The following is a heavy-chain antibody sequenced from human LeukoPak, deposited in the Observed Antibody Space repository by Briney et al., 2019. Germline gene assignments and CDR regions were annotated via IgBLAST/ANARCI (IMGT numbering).Heavy chain of an antibody. CDR1: GFTFSSYA. CDR2: ISGSGGST. CDR3: AKDMTTVTTSPFDY. J-gene: IGHJ4*02. D-gene: IGHD4-17*01. Sequence: GGSLRLSCAASGFTFSSYAMSRVPQAPGNRLEWVSAISGSGGSTYYADSVKGRFTISRDNSKNTLYLQMNSLRAEDTAVYYCAKDMTTVTTSPFDYWGQGTLVTVSS. V-gene: IGHV3-23*01.